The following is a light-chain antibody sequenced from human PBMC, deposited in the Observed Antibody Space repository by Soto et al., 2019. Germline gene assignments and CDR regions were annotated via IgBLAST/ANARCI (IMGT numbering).Light chain of an antibody. V-gene: IGLV2-14*01. CDR2: EVT. Sequence: QSALTQPDSVSGSPGQSITISCTGTSGDIGSYNRVSWYQQHPGKAPKLIIYEVTDRPSGVSNRFSGSKSGNTASLTISGLQAEDEADYYCSSYTNINTRACVFGTGTKLTV. CDR3: SSYTNINTRACV. J-gene: IGLJ1*01. CDR1: SGDIGSYNR.